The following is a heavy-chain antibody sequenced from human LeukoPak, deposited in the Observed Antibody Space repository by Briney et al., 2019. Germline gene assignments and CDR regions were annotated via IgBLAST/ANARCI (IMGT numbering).Heavy chain of an antibody. CDR2: INHSGST. CDR3: ASSAVAGDDY. Sequence: SETLSLTCTVSGGSVSSGSYYWSWIRQPPGKGLEWIGEINHSGSTNYNPSLKSRVTISVDTSKNQFSLKLSSVTAADTAVYYCASSAVAGDDYWGQGTLVTVSS. CDR1: GGSVSSGSYY. D-gene: IGHD6-19*01. V-gene: IGHV4-39*07. J-gene: IGHJ4*02.